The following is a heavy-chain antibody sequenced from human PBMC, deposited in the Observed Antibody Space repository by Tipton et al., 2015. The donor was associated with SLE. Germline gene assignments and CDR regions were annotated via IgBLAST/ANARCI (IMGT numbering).Heavy chain of an antibody. CDR3: ARDTWQQLGYFDY. V-gene: IGHV4-61*01. CDR2: IYYSGST. CDR1: GYSISSGYY. Sequence: TLSLTCAVSGYSISSGYYWSWIRQPPGKGLDWIGYIYYSGSTNYNPSLKSRVTISVDTSKNQFSLKLSSVTAADTAVYYCARDTWQQLGYFDYWGQGTLVTVSS. J-gene: IGHJ4*02. D-gene: IGHD6-13*01.